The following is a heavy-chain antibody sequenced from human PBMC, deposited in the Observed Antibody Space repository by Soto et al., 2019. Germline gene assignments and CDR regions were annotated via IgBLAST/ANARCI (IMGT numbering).Heavy chain of an antibody. CDR2: FSDSGSTI. V-gene: IGHV3-11*01. Sequence: QMQLVQSGGGLVKPGGSLTLSCKASGFTFSDYYMIWVRQTPGKGLEWLSYFSDSGSTIYYADSVRARFTIFRENAANSVYLQLDGLTDGDTAFYYCARGGSGWTRGEWLGPWGQGSLVTVSS. D-gene: IGHD3-16*01. J-gene: IGHJ5*02. CDR1: GFTFSDYY. CDR3: ARGGSGWTRGEWLGP.